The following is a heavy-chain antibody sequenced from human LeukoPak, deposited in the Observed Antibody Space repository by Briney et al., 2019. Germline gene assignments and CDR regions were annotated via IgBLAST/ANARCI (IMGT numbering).Heavy chain of an antibody. D-gene: IGHD6-19*01. CDR3: AKVSGWTFDY. CDR2: ISGSGGST. V-gene: IGHV3-23*01. Sequence: SWIRQHPGKGLEWVSAISGSGGSTYYADSVKGRFTISRDNSKNTLYLQMNSLRAEDTAVYYCAKVSGWTFDYWGQGTLVTVSS. J-gene: IGHJ4*02.